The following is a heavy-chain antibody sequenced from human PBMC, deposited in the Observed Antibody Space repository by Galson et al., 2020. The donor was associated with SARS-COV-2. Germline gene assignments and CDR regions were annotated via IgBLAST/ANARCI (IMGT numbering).Heavy chain of an antibody. CDR2: IYHSGST. Sequence: SETLSLTCAVSGYSISSGYYWGLIRQPPGKGLEWIGSIYHSGSTYYNPSLKSRVTISVDTSKNQFSLQLSSVTAADTAVYYCARDPLDDYGGNSYWGQGTLVTVSS. D-gene: IGHD4-17*01. CDR3: ARDPLDDYGGNSY. J-gene: IGHJ4*02. CDR1: GYSISSGYY. V-gene: IGHV4-38-2*02.